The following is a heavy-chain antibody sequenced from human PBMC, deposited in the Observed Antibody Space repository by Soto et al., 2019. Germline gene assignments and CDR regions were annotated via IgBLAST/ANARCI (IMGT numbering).Heavy chain of an antibody. J-gene: IGHJ4*02. CDR3: ARGDDNSGYYYAFDS. CDR1: GFTFSNYD. V-gene: IGHV3-48*03. Sequence: GGSLRLSCEASGFTFSNYDMNWVRQAPGKGLEWVSYISGSGRTIYYADSVKGRFTISRDSAKKSLFLQMNSLRAEDTALYYCARGDDNSGYYYAFDSWGQGTPVTVSS. CDR2: ISGSGRTI. D-gene: IGHD3-22*01.